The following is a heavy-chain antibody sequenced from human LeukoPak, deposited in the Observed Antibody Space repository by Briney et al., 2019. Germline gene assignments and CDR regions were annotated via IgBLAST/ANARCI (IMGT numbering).Heavy chain of an antibody. CDR2: IHHSGST. CDR1: GGSISSSNW. V-gene: IGHV4-4*02. J-gene: IGHJ6*02. D-gene: IGHD2-15*01. Sequence: SGTLSLTCAVSGGSISSSNWWSWVRQPPGKGLEWIGEIHHSGSTNYNPSLKSRATMSVDRSKNQFSLDLSSVTAADTAVYYCARIFDYFYNLDVWGQGTTVTVSS. CDR3: ARIFDYFYNLDV.